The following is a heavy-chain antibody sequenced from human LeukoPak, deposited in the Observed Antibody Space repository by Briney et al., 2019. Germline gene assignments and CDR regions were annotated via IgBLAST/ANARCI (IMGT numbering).Heavy chain of an antibody. CDR3: ARYCSSTSCPPGAFDI. CDR1: GFTVSSKY. J-gene: IGHJ3*02. D-gene: IGHD2-2*01. Sequence: GSLRLSCAASGFTVSSKYMSWVRQPPGKGLEWIGEINHSGSTNYNPSLKSRVTISVDTSKNQFSLKLSSVTAADTAVYYCARYCSSTSCPPGAFDIWGQGTMVTVSS. V-gene: IGHV4-34*01. CDR2: INHSGST.